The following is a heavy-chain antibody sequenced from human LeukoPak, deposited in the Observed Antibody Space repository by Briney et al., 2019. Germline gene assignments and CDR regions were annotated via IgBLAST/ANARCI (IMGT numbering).Heavy chain of an antibody. CDR3: ANEAFMRETDAFEA. V-gene: IGHV3-30*02. CDR2: IRFDGTDK. CDR1: GFSFSTYG. Sequence: GGSLRLSCVASGFSFSTYGMHWVRQAPGKGLEWVAFIRFDGTDKYYADPVKGRFTISRDNSKSTLYVQMNSLRAEDTAVYHCANEAFMRETDAFEAWGQGTMVTVAS. D-gene: IGHD3-16*01. J-gene: IGHJ3*01.